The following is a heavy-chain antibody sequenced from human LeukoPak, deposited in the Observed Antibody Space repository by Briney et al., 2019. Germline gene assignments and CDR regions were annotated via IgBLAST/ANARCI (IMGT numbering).Heavy chain of an antibody. Sequence: SETLSLTCTVSGGSISSSSYYWGWIRQPPGKGLEWIGSIYYSGSTYYNPSLKSRVTISVDTSKNQFSLKLSSVTAADTAVYYCARVDTTSYSYYYYYYMDVWGKGTTVTVSS. CDR3: ARVDTTSYSYYYYYYMDV. CDR1: GGSISSSSYY. V-gene: IGHV4-39*07. CDR2: IYYSGST. J-gene: IGHJ6*03. D-gene: IGHD5-18*01.